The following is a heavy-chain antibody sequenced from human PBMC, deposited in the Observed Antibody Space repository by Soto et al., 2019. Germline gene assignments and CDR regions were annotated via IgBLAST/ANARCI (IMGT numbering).Heavy chain of an antibody. Sequence: GGSLRLSCAASGFTFSTYGMHWVRQAPGKGLEWVAVISYDGNNKYYADSVKGRFTISRDNSKNTLYLQMSSLRAEDTAVYYCARYDYNGYYFDYWGQGTLVTVSS. CDR2: ISYDGNNK. CDR1: GFTFSTYG. J-gene: IGHJ4*02. V-gene: IGHV3-30*03. CDR3: ARYDYNGYYFDY. D-gene: IGHD4-4*01.